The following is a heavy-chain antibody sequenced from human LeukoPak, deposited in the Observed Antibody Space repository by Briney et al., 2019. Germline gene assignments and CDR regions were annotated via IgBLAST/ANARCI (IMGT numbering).Heavy chain of an antibody. CDR2: IGNTET. D-gene: IGHD5-18*01. J-gene: IGHJ4*02. CDR1: GFPFETNA. V-gene: IGHV3-23*01. Sequence: PGGSLRLSCATSGFPFETNAMSWVRQAPGQGLEWVATIGNTETFYADSVTGRFTISRDNSKNTVNLQMNRLRVEDTAIYYCAKDWIQFNRVFDCFDSWGQGTLVTVSS. CDR3: AKDWIQFNRVFDCFDS.